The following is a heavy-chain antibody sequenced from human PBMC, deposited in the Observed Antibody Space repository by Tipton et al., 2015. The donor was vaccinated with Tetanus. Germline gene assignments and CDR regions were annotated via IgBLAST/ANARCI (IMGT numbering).Heavy chain of an antibody. Sequence: TLSLTCTVSGGSISSGSYYWSWIRQPAGKGLEWIGRIYTSGSTNYNPSLKSRVTISVDTSKNQFSLKLSSVTAADTAVYYCARERGHSYDYGDGLDVWGQGTTVTVSS. CDR3: ARERGHSYDYGDGLDV. D-gene: IGHD5-18*01. CDR2: IYTSGST. CDR1: GGSISSGSYY. J-gene: IGHJ6*02. V-gene: IGHV4-61*02.